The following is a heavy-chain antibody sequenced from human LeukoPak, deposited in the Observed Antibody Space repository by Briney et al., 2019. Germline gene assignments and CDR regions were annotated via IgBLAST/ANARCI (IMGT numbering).Heavy chain of an antibody. CDR2: MNPNSGNT. V-gene: IGHV1-8*01. D-gene: IGHD3-10*01. CDR1: GYTFTSYG. J-gene: IGHJ5*02. CDR3: ARVKRMVRGVRGYWFDP. Sequence: ASVKVSCKASGYTFTSYGINWVRQATGQGLEWMGWMNPNSGNTGYAQKFQGRVTMTRNTSISTAYMELSSLRSEDTAVYYCARVKRMVRGVRGYWFDPWGQGTLVTVSS.